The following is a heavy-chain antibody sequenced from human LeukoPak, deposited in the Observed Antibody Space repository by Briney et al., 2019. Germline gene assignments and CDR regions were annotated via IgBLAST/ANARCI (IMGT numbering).Heavy chain of an antibody. J-gene: IGHJ6*02. V-gene: IGHV1-46*01. Sequence: GASVKVSCKASGYTFTSYYMHWVRQAPGQGLEWMGIINPSGGSTSYPQKFQGRVNMTRDTSTSTVYMELSSLRSEDTAVYYCARDARMYYYGTGSYYYYYGMDVWGQGTTVTVSS. CDR3: ARDARMYYYGTGSYYYYYGMDV. CDR2: INPSGGST. D-gene: IGHD3-10*01. CDR1: GYTFTSYY.